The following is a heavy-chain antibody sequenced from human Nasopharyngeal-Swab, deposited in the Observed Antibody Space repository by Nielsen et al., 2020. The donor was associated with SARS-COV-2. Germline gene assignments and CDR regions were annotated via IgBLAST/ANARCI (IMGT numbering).Heavy chain of an antibody. V-gene: IGHV4-61*01. Sequence: SETLSLTCTVSGGSVSSGSYYWSWIRQPPGKGLEWIGYIYYSGSTNYNPPLKSRVTISVDTSKNQFSLKLSSVTAADTAVYYCARVRLPPGPPYFDYWGQGTLVTVSS. CDR3: ARVRLPPGPPYFDY. CDR1: GGSVSSGSYY. D-gene: IGHD5-18*01. J-gene: IGHJ4*02. CDR2: IYYSGST.